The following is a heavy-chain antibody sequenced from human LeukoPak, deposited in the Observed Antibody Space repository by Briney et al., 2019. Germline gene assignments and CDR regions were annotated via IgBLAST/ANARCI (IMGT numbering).Heavy chain of an antibody. V-gene: IGHV3-7*03. CDR3: ARNNGMDV. Sequence: GGSLRLSCAASGFALSSHWMTWGRQVPGRGPEWVANVNRDGSETYYLDSVKGRFTISKDNAKNSLYLQMNSLRAEDTALYHCARNNGMDVWGQGTTVIVSS. CDR1: GFALSSHW. CDR2: VNRDGSET. J-gene: IGHJ6*02.